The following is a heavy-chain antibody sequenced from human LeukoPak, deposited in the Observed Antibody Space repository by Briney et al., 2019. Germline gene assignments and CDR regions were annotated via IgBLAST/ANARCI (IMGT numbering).Heavy chain of an antibody. J-gene: IGHJ4*02. CDR2: IYYSGST. CDR3: ARSDYGGNFPFDY. Sequence: SETLSLTCTVSGCSISSYYWSWIRQPPGKGLEWIGYIYYSGSTNYNPPLKSRVTISVDTSKNQFSLKLSSVTAADTAVYYCARSDYGGNFPFDYWGQGTLVTVSS. CDR1: GCSISSYY. V-gene: IGHV4-59*08. D-gene: IGHD4-23*01.